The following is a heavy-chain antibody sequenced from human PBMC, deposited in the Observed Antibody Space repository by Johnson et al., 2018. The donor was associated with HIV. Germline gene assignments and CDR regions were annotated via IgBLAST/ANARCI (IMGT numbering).Heavy chain of an antibody. CDR1: GFTVSSNY. J-gene: IGHJ3*02. Sequence: VQLVESGGGLVQSGGSLRLSCVASGFTVSSNYMSWVRQAPGKGLEWVSVIYSGGTTWYADSVKGRFTISRDNSRDTVHLQMNSLRSEDTAVYYCAREKWLQLGTFDIWGQGTVVTVSS. V-gene: IGHV3-66*02. CDR2: IYSGGTT. CDR3: AREKWLQLGTFDI. D-gene: IGHD5-12*01.